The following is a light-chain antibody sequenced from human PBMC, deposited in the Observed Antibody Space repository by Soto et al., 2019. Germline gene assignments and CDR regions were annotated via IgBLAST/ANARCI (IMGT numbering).Light chain of an antibody. CDR2: GAS. CDR1: QSVTNNY. V-gene: IGKV3-20*01. J-gene: IGKJ5*01. CDR3: QQYGNSPIT. Sequence: DIVLTQSPDPLSLSPGERATLSCRASQSVTNNYLAWYQQKPGQAPRLLIDGASSRATGVPDRFSGTGSGTDFTLTISRLEPEDFAVFYCQQYGNSPITFGQGTRLEI.